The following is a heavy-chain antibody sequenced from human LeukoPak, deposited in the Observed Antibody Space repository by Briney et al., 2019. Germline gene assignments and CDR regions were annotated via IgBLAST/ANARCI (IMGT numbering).Heavy chain of an antibody. CDR1: GGSFSGYY. J-gene: IGHJ5*02. CDR3: ARHSSSWPRVGFDP. D-gene: IGHD6-13*01. V-gene: IGHV4-34*01. CDR2: INHSGST. Sequence: PAETLSLTCAVYGGSFSGYYWSWIRQPPGKGLEWIGEINHSGSTNYNPSLKSRVTISVDTSKNQFSLKLNSVTAADTAVYYCARHSSSWPRVGFDPWGQGTLVTVSS.